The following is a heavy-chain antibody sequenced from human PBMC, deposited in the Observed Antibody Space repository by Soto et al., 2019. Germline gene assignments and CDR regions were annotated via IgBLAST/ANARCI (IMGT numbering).Heavy chain of an antibody. Sequence: XETLSLTCAVYGGSXSGYYWSWIRQPPGKGLEWIGEINHSGSTNYNPSLKSRVTISVDTSKTQFSLKLSSVTAADTAVYYCARGSPYYDILTGYLGRINFDYWGQGTLVTVSS. D-gene: IGHD3-9*01. CDR3: ARGSPYYDILTGYLGRINFDY. CDR1: GGSXSGYY. V-gene: IGHV4-34*01. J-gene: IGHJ4*02. CDR2: INHSGST.